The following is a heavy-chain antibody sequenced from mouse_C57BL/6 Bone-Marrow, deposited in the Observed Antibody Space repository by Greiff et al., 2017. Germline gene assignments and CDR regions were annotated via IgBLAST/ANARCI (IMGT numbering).Heavy chain of an antibody. CDR1: GFTFNTYA. CDR2: ISSKSSNYAT. CDR3: VRAATVVVPYAMDY. D-gene: IGHD1-1*01. Sequence: EVKVVESGGGLVQPKGSLKLSCAASGFTFNTYAMHWVRQAPGKGLEWVARISSKSSNYATYYAESVKDRFTISRDDSQSMLYLQMNNLKTEDTAMYYCVRAATVVVPYAMDYWGQGTSVTVSS. V-gene: IGHV10-3*01. J-gene: IGHJ4*01.